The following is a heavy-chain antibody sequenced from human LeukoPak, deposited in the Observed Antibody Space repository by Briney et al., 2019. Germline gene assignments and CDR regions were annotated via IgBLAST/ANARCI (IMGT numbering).Heavy chain of an antibody. Sequence: ASVKVSCKASGYTFTGYYMHWVRQAPGQGLEWMGIINPSGGSTSYAQKFQGRVTMTRDTSASTVYMELSSLRSEDTAIYYCARIRDGYNDAYDIWGQGTVVTVPS. CDR2: INPSGGST. J-gene: IGHJ3*02. CDR1: GYTFTGYY. D-gene: IGHD5-24*01. V-gene: IGHV1-46*01. CDR3: ARIRDGYNDAYDI.